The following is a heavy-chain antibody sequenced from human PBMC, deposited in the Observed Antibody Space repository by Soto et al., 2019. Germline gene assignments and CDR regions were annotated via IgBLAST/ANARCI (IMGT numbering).Heavy chain of an antibody. V-gene: IGHV4-4*02. CDR1: GVSISSHDW. J-gene: IGHJ1*01. D-gene: IGHD6-13*01. Sequence: QVQLQESGPGLVKPSGTLSLTCAVSGVSISSHDWWPWVRQPPGKGLEWIGESHQSGATNYNASLGSRVTVSVDKSKNQFSLKLTSVSVADTAVYYCATKGRSTFYWGQGTLVTVSS. CDR2: SHQSGAT. CDR3: ATKGRSTFY.